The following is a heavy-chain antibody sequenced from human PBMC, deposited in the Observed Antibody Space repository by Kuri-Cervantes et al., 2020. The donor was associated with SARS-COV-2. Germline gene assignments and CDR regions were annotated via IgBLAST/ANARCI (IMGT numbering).Heavy chain of an antibody. CDR3: ARGCSGIGCYTRHLDY. J-gene: IGHJ4*02. CDR1: GFTFSTYW. Sequence: GESLKISCAASGFTFSTYWMTWVRQAPGKGLEWVSSIDATSSHVFYADSMKGRFTISRDNAKNSLYLQLNSLRAEDTAVYYCARGCSGIGCYTRHLDYWGQGTLVTVSS. CDR2: IDATSSHV. V-gene: IGHV3-21*01. D-gene: IGHD2-2*02.